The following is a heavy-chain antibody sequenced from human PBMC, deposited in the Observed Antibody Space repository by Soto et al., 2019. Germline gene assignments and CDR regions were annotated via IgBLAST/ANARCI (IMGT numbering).Heavy chain of an antibody. CDR3: TRRMRGYGDLEANWYFDL. V-gene: IGHV3-73*01. CDR1: GFTFSGSA. Sequence: HPGGSLRLSCAASGFTFSGSAMHWVRQASGKGLEWVGRIRSKANSYATAYAASVKGRFTISRDDSKNTAYLQMNGLKTEDTAVYYCTRRMRGYGDLEANWYFDLWGRGTLVTVSS. D-gene: IGHD4-17*01. CDR2: IRSKANSYAT. J-gene: IGHJ2*01.